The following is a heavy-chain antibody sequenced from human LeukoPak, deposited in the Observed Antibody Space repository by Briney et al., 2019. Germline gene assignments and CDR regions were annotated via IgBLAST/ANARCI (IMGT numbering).Heavy chain of an antibody. CDR3: AKHMYYYDSGGLGPY. D-gene: IGHD3-22*01. CDR2: ISGSGGST. V-gene: IGHV3-23*01. CDR1: GFTFSSYA. J-gene: IGHJ4*02. Sequence: GGSLRLSCAASGFTFSSYAMSWVRQAPGKGLEWVSAISGSGGSTYYADSVKGRFTISRDNSKNTLYLQMNSLRAEDTAVYYCAKHMYYYDSGGLGPYWGQGTLVTVSS.